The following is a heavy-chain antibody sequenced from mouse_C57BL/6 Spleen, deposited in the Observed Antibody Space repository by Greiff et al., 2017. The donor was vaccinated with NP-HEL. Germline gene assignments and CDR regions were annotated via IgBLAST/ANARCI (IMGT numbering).Heavy chain of an antibody. D-gene: IGHD1-1*01. CDR1: GFNIKDDY. J-gene: IGHJ2*01. V-gene: IGHV14-4*01. CDR2: IDPENGDT. Sequence: EVQLVESGAELVRPGASVKLSCTASGFNIKDDYMHWVKQRPEQGLEWIGWIDPENGDTEYASKFQGKATITADTSSNTAYLQLSSLTSEDTAVYYCTTSYYYGSSYFDYWGQGTTLTVSS. CDR3: TTSYYYGSSYFDY.